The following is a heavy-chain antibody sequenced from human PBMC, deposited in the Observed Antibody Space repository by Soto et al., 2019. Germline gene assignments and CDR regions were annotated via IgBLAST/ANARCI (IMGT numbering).Heavy chain of an antibody. CDR3: TSRPGPTSDY. J-gene: IGHJ4*02. Sequence: PGGSLRLSCAASGFTFSSYAMSWVRRAPGKGLEWVSAISGSGSSTNYADSVKGRFTISRDNSRNTLYLQMNSLRVEDTAVYYCTSRPGPTSDYWGQGTLVTVSS. CDR1: GFTFSSYA. CDR2: ISGSGSST. V-gene: IGHV3-23*01.